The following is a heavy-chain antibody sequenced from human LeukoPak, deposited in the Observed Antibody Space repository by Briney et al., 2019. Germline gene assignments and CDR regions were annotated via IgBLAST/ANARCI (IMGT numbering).Heavy chain of an antibody. CDR3: ATESIPDY. CDR2: ISSTRSPI. D-gene: IGHD2/OR15-2a*01. Sequence: PGGSLRLSCAASGFTFSSYSMNWVRQAPRKGLEWVSYISSTRSPIHYADSVKGRFTISRDNAKNSLYLQMNSLRAEDTAVYYCATESIPDYWGQGTLVTVSP. V-gene: IGHV3-48*01. J-gene: IGHJ4*02. CDR1: GFTFSSYS.